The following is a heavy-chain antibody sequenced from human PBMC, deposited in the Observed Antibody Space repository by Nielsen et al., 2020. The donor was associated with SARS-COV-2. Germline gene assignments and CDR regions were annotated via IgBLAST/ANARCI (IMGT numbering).Heavy chain of an antibody. Sequence: GGSLRLSCAASGFTFSSYSMNWVRQAPGKGLEWVSYISSSSSTIYYADSVKGRFTISRDNAKNSLYLQMNSLRDEDTAVYYCARDPRLFGSYYGMDVWGQGTTVTVSS. CDR2: ISSSSSTI. D-gene: IGHD2-21*01. V-gene: IGHV3-48*02. CDR3: ARDPRLFGSYYGMDV. CDR1: GFTFSSYS. J-gene: IGHJ6*02.